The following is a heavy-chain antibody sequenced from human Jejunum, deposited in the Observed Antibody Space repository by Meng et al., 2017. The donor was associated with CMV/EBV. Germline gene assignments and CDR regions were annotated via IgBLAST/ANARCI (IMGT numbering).Heavy chain of an antibody. V-gene: IGHV3-23*01. Sequence: EVQLLESXXGLVQXGGSLRLSXSASGITFSDYAMNWVRQAPGKGLEWVSGISRSGGGTYSADSVKGRFTISRDNSQNTVYLQMNSLRVEDTAVYYCAKDRATGYSSSWSKYFFDYWGQGTLVTVSS. CDR1: GITFSDYA. CDR2: ISRSGGGT. D-gene: IGHD6-13*01. CDR3: AKDRATGYSSSWSKYFFDY. J-gene: IGHJ4*02.